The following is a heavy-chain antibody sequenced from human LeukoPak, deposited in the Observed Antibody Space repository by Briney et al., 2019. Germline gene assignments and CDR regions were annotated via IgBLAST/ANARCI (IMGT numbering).Heavy chain of an antibody. CDR1: GFTFSSYG. V-gene: IGHV3-30*18. Sequence: PGRSLRLSCAASGFTFSSYGMHWVRQAPGKGLEWVAVISYAGSNKYYADSVKGRFTISRDNTKNTLYLQMNSLRAEDTAVYYCAKDEYYDFWSGYSFYYYYLMDVWGQGTTVTVSS. CDR3: AKDEYYDFWSGYSFYYYYLMDV. J-gene: IGHJ6*02. CDR2: ISYAGSNK. D-gene: IGHD3-3*01.